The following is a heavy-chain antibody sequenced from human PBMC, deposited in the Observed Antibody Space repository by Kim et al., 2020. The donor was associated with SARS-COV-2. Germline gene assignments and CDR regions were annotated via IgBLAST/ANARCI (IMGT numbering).Heavy chain of an antibody. CDR2: IYYSGST. Sequence: SETLSLTCTVSGGSISSSSYYWGWIRQPPGKGLEWIGSIYYSGSTYYNPSLKSRVTISVDTSKNQFSLKLSSVTAADTAVYYCANSLDSSGWYYFDYWGQGTLVTVSS. V-gene: IGHV4-39*01. J-gene: IGHJ4*02. CDR1: GGSISSSSYY. D-gene: IGHD6-19*01. CDR3: ANSLDSSGWYYFDY.